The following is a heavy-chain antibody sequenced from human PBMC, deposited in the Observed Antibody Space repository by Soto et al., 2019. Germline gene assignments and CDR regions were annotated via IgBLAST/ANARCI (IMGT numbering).Heavy chain of an antibody. CDR2: TLYSGSP. Sequence: LSLTCRVSRGSVGTGAYYWSWIRQPPGKGLEWIGYTLYSGSPNYNPSLQSLQSRVTISVDTSRNQFSLRLTSVNAADTALYYCARHDYYNRTFDIWDQGTLVTVSS. J-gene: IGHJ3*02. D-gene: IGHD3-9*01. V-gene: IGHV4-61*08. CDR1: RGSVGTGAYY. CDR3: ARHDYYNRTFDI.